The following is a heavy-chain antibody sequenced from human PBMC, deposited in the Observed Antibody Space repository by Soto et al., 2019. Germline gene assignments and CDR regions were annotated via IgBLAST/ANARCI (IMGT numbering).Heavy chain of an antibody. J-gene: IGHJ4*02. D-gene: IGHD2-21*02. CDR2: IVVGSGDT. CDR1: GVTFSSYA. Sequence: GASVKVSCIASGVTFSSYAIQCLRHALGQRLDWMGWIVVGSGDTNYAQKFQERVTITSDISTNTAYMELTSLRSEDTAVYYCAADPYCGGDCYFDYWGQGTMVTVSS. V-gene: IGHV1-58*02. CDR3: AADPYCGGDCYFDY.